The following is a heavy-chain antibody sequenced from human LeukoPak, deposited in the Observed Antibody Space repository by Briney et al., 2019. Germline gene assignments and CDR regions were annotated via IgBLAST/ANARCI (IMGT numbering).Heavy chain of an antibody. CDR1: GGSISSGSYY. CDR2: IYTSGST. Sequence: SETLSLTCTVSGGSISSGSYYWSWIRQPAGKGLEWIGRIYTSGSTNYNPSLKSRVTISVDTSKNQFSLKLSSVTAADTAVYYCARDCSSTSCYRRNRFDYWGQGTLVTVSS. CDR3: ARDCSSTSCYRRNRFDY. J-gene: IGHJ4*02. D-gene: IGHD2-2*01. V-gene: IGHV4-61*02.